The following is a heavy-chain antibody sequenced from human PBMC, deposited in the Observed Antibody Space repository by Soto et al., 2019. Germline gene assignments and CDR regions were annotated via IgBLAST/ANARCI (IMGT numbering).Heavy chain of an antibody. CDR3: ARAPLLKLRSSSSRNHFDY. D-gene: IGHD6-6*01. CDR1: GYTFTSYY. J-gene: IGHJ4*02. V-gene: IGHV1-46*03. Sequence: GASVTVSCKASGYTFTSYYMHWVRQAPGQGLEWMGIINPSGGSTSYAQKFQGRVTMTRDTSTSTVYMELSSLRSEDTAVYYCARAPLLKLRSSSSRNHFDYWGQGTLVTVSS. CDR2: INPSGGST.